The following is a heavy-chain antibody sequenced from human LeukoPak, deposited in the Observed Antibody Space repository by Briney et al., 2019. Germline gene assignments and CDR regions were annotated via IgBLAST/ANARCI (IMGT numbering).Heavy chain of an antibody. V-gene: IGHV4-34*01. CDR1: GGSFSGYY. CDR2: INHSGST. J-gene: IGHJ4*02. Sequence: SETLSLTCAVYGGSFSGYYWSWIRQPPGKGLEWIGEINHSGSTNYNPSLKSRVTISVDTSKNKFSLKLSSVTAADTAVYYCARGGVSYYDFWSGYYGTPLDYWGQGTLVTVSS. CDR3: ARGGVSYYDFWSGYYGTPLDY. D-gene: IGHD3-3*01.